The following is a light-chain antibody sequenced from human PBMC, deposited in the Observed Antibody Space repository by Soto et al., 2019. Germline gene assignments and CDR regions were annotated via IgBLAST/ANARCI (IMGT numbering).Light chain of an antibody. Sequence: EIVMTQSPATLSVSPGERATLSCRASQSVRNNLAWYQQKPGQAPRLLIYDASTRATGIPGRFSGSGSGTEFTLTISSLQSEDFAVYYCQQYNKWPAMYTFSQGTKLEIK. CDR2: DAS. CDR1: QSVRNN. CDR3: QQYNKWPAMYT. J-gene: IGKJ2*01. V-gene: IGKV3-15*01.